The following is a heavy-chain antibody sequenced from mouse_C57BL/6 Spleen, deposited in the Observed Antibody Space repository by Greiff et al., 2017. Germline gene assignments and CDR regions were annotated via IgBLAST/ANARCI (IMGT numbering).Heavy chain of an antibody. CDR2: IYPGSGST. D-gene: IGHD1-1*01. V-gene: IGHV1-55*01. CDR3: AREGYYGSSYGYFDV. Sequence: QVQLQQPGAELVKPGASVKMSCKASGYTFPSYWLTWVKPRPGQGLEWIGDIYPGSGSTHYNEKFKSKATLTVDTSSSTAYMQLSSLTSEDSAVYYCAREGYYGSSYGYFDVWGTGTTVTVSS. J-gene: IGHJ1*03. CDR1: GYTFPSYW.